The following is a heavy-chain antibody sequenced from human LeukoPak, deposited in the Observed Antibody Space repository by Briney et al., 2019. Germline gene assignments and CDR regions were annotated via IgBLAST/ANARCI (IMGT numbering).Heavy chain of an antibody. CDR3: ASERDGYNPYFDY. J-gene: IGHJ4*02. CDR1: GFTFSTYG. V-gene: IGHV3-30*03. Sequence: PGGSLRLSCAASGFTFSTYGMHWVRQAPGKGLEWVAVISYDGSNEYYADSVKGRFTISRDNAKNSLHLQMNSLRAEDTAVYYCASERDGYNPYFDYWGQGTLVTVSS. D-gene: IGHD5-24*01. CDR2: ISYDGSNE.